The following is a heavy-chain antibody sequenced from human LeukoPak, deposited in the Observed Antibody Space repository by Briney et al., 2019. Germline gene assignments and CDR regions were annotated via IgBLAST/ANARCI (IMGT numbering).Heavy chain of an antibody. D-gene: IGHD4-23*01. CDR3: ARVPYTAVDPGRFDF. Sequence: SETLSLTCTVSGGSISSTTYYWAWIRQPPGKGLEWIGSIFHSGNTYSNPSLKSRVTISVDTSKNQFSLKLSSVTAADTAVYYCARVPYTAVDPGRFDFWGQGTLVTVSS. CDR2: IFHSGNT. J-gene: IGHJ4*02. V-gene: IGHV4-39*07. CDR1: GGSISSTTYY.